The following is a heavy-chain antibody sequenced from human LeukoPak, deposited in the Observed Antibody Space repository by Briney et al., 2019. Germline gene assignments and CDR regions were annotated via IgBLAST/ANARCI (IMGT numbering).Heavy chain of an antibody. CDR3: ARDARYCSGGSCYPKNWFDP. Sequence: ASVKVSCKASGNTFNSYYMHWVRQAPGQGLEWMGIINPSGGSTNYAQKFQGRVTMTRDTSTSTVYMELSSLRSEDTAVYYCARDARYCSGGSCYPKNWFDPWGQGTLVTFSS. J-gene: IGHJ5*02. CDR2: INPSGGST. CDR1: GNTFNSYY. V-gene: IGHV1-46*02. D-gene: IGHD2-15*01.